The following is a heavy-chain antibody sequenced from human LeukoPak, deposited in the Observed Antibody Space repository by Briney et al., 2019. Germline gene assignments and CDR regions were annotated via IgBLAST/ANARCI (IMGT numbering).Heavy chain of an antibody. CDR3: ATGPYSFDY. CDR1: GFTFSSYG. J-gene: IGHJ4*02. D-gene: IGHD2-21*01. CDR2: ISYVGSNK. V-gene: IGHV3-30*03. Sequence: GSLRLSCAASGFTFSSYGMHWVRQAPGKGLEWVAVISYVGSNKYYADSVKGRFTISRDNSKNTLYLQMNSLRAEDTAVYYCATGPYSFDYWGQGTLVTVSS.